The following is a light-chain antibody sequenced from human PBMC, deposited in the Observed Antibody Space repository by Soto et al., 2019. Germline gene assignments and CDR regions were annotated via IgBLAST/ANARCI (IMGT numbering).Light chain of an antibody. V-gene: IGKV1-5*03. J-gene: IGKJ4*01. CDR1: QGIRND. CDR3: QQYNHYSGLT. Sequence: HMTQSPSSLSASLGDSVTITCRASQGIRNDLGWFQQKPWKAPKLLIYKASSLESGVPSRFRGSGSGTEFTLTISSLQPDDFATYYCQQYNHYSGLTCGGGTKVDIK. CDR2: KAS.